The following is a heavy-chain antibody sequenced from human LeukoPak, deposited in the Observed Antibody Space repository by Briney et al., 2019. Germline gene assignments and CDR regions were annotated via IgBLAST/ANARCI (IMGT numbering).Heavy chain of an antibody. CDR2: IYPGDSDT. D-gene: IGHD3-9*01. CDR3: ARYGWLYSPRYGMDV. V-gene: IGHV5-51*01. CDR1: GYSFTSYW. Sequence: PGESLKISCKGSGYSFTSYWIGWVRQMPGKGVEWMGIIYPGDSDTRYSPSFQGQVTISADKSISTAYLQWSSLKASDTAMYYCARYGWLYSPRYGMDVWGQGTTVTVSS. J-gene: IGHJ6*02.